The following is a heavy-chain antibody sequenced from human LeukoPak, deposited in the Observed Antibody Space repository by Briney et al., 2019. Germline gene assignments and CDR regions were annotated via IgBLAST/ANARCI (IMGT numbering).Heavy chain of an antibody. V-gene: IGHV3-23*01. D-gene: IGHD3-10*01. CDR1: GFTFDDYA. CDR3: GKRELWHGSGEDA. CDR2: ISGSGDRT. Sequence: GGSLRLSCAASGFTFDDYAMHWVRQAPGKGLEWVSAISGSGDRTYYAESVKGRFSISRDNSKNTLYLQMHSLRAEDTAVYYCGKRELWHGSGEDAWGQGTTVTVSS. J-gene: IGHJ6*02.